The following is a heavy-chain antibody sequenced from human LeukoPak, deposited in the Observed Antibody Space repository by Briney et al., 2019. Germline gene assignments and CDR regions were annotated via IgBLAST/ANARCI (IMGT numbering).Heavy chain of an antibody. CDR3: AKAWGTGSYYGPVQH. CDR2: LSWNSDTI. Sequence: PGGSLRLSCAASGFTFGNYAIHWVRQAPGKGLEWVSGLSWNSDTIDYADSAKGRFTISRDDAKNSVYLQMNSLRPEDTALYYCAKAWGTGSYYGPVQHWGQGTLVTVSS. J-gene: IGHJ1*01. CDR1: GFTFGNYA. D-gene: IGHD3-10*01. V-gene: IGHV3-9*01.